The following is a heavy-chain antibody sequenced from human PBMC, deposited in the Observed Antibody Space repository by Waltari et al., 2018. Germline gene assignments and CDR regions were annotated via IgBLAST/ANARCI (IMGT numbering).Heavy chain of an antibody. CDR3: ARGDFWSGYLLTY. CDR1: GYTFTSYY. J-gene: IGHJ4*02. CDR2: INPSGGST. Sequence: QVQLVQSGAEVKKPGASVKVTCKASGYTFTSYYMHWVRQAPGQGLDWMGIINPSGGSTSYAQKFQGRVTMTRNTSISTAYMELSSLRSEDTAVYYCARGDFWSGYLLTYWGQGTLVTVSS. D-gene: IGHD3-3*01. V-gene: IGHV1-46*01.